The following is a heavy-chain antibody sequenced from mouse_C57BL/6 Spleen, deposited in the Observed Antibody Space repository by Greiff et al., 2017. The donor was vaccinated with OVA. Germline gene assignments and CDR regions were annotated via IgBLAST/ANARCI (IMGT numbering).Heavy chain of an antibody. CDR1: GYAFTNYL. J-gene: IGHJ4*01. CDR2: INPGSGGT. D-gene: IGHD2-4*01. CDR3: ARKDYYDYDDAMDY. Sequence: QVQLQQSGAELVRPGTSVKVSCKASGYAFTNYLIEWVKQRPGQGLEWIGVINPGSGGTNYNEKFKGKATLTADKSSSNAYMQLSSLTSEDSAVYFCARKDYYDYDDAMDYWGQGTSVTVSS. V-gene: IGHV1-54*01.